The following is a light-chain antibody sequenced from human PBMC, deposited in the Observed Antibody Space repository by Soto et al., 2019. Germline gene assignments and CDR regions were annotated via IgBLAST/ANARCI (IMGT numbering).Light chain of an antibody. CDR3: QHSYIAPYS. Sequence: DIQMTQSPSSLSASVGDRVTLTCRASQSITNYLNWYQQKPGKAPKLLIFGISNLQGGVPSRFSGSGSGTDFTFTINSLQPEDFATYYCQHSYIAPYSFGQGTKLEIK. CDR1: QSITNY. CDR2: GIS. V-gene: IGKV1-39*01. J-gene: IGKJ2*03.